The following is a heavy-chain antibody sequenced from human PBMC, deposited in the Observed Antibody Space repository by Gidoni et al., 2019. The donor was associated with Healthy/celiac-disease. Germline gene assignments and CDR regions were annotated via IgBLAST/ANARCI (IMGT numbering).Heavy chain of an antibody. CDR2: IWYDGNKK. CDR3: ARDRRRGYYDA. V-gene: IGHV3-33*01. CDR1: GFTYSSYG. D-gene: IGHD3-22*01. J-gene: IGHJ4*02. Sequence: QVQPVESGGGVVQPGRSLRLSCAVSGFTYSSYGLHWVRPVPGKGLEWVAVIWYDGNKKNYADSVKGRFTISRDNSENTLYLQMNSLRAEDTAVYYCARDRRRGYYDAWGQGTLVTVSS.